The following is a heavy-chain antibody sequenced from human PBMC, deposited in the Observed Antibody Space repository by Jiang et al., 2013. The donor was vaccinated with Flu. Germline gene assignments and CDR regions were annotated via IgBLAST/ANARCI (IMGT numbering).Heavy chain of an antibody. CDR1: GFTFDDYA. Sequence: QLVESGGGLVQPGRSLRLSCAASGFTFDDYAMHWVRQAPGKGLEWVSGISWNSGSIGYADSVKGRFTISRDNAKNSLYLQMNSLRAEDTALYYCAKADYGDYGAFDIWGQGTMVTVSS. V-gene: IGHV3-9*01. J-gene: IGHJ3*02. D-gene: IGHD4-17*01. CDR2: ISWNSGSI. CDR3: AKADYGDYGAFDI.